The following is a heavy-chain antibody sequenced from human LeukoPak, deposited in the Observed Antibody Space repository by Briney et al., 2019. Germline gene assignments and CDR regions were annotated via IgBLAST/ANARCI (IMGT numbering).Heavy chain of an antibody. Sequence: GGSLRLSCAASGFTFSTFAMVWVRQPPGKGLEWVAYIQYDGSNEQYAHSVKGRFRISRDSSKNILYLQMNSLRAEDTAVYYCAKDRCSNGIGCYYYYMDVWGKGTTVTISS. CDR3: AKDRCSNGIGCYYYYMDV. V-gene: IGHV3-30*02. J-gene: IGHJ6*03. CDR1: GFTFSTFA. D-gene: IGHD2-8*01. CDR2: IQYDGSNE.